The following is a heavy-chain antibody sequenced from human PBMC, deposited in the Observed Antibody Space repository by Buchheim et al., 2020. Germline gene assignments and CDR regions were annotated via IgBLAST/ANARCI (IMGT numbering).Heavy chain of an antibody. CDR2: ISGSGGST. CDR3: AKDLTPLLWFGELLSGPFDY. V-gene: IGHV3-23*01. Sequence: EVQLLESGGGLVQPGGSLRLSCAASGFTFSSYAMSWVRQAPGKGLEWVSAISGSGGSTYYAASVKGRFTISRDNSKNTLYLQMNSLRAEDTAVYYCAKDLTPLLWFGELLSGPFDYWGQGTL. CDR1: GFTFSSYA. D-gene: IGHD3-10*01. J-gene: IGHJ4*02.